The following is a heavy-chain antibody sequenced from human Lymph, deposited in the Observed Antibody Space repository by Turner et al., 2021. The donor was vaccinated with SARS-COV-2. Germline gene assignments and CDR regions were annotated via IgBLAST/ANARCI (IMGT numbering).Heavy chain of an antibody. Sequence: EVQLVLSGAEVKKPVDSLKISCRPSGYSFTPYWIGWVRPMPGKGLEWMGIIDPCDSDTRYSPSFQGQVTISADKSISTAYLQWSSLKASDTAMYYCARREWGGSLGHIDYWGQGTLVTVSS. J-gene: IGHJ4*02. CDR1: GYSFTPYW. CDR3: ARREWGGSLGHIDY. CDR2: IDPCDSDT. V-gene: IGHV5-51*01. D-gene: IGHD3-3*01.